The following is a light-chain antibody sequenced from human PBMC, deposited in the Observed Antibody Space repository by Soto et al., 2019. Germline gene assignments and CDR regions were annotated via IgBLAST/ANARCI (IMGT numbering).Light chain of an antibody. V-gene: IGKV3-15*01. CDR2: GAS. J-gene: IGKJ4*01. CDR3: QQYDQWPVT. CDR1: QSISSH. Sequence: EIVMAQSPVTLSVSPGERVTLPCRASQSISSHLAWYQRKPGQTPRILIYGASTRATGIPARFSGSGSGTEFTLTLSSLQSEDFAIYYCQQYDQWPVTFGGGTKVEIK.